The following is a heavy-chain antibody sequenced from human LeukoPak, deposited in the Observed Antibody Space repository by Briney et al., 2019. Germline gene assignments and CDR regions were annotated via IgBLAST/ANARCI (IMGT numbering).Heavy chain of an antibody. CDR2: VYQSGTT. Sequence: PSETLSLTCTVSSGSISTFYWSWIRQPPGKGLEWIGHVYQSGTTSYNPSLKRRVTISADTSKNQFSLRVTSVTAADTAVYYCARHGGSLGYFDHWGQGTLVTVSS. V-gene: IGHV4-59*08. D-gene: IGHD1-26*01. J-gene: IGHJ4*02. CDR1: SGSISTFY. CDR3: ARHGGSLGYFDH.